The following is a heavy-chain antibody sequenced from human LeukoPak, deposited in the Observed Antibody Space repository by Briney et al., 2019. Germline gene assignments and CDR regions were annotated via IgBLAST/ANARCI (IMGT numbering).Heavy chain of an antibody. CDR1: GFTFSSYW. D-gene: IGHD1-26*01. CDR3: ARYSGNYRAFDI. CDR2: IKQDGIEK. Sequence: GGSLRLSCAASGFTFSSYWMSWVRQAPGKGLEWLANIKQDGIEKYYVDSVKGRFTISRDNPKNSLYLQMNSLRAEDTAVYYCARYSGNYRAFDIWGQGTMVTVSS. V-gene: IGHV3-7*05. J-gene: IGHJ3*02.